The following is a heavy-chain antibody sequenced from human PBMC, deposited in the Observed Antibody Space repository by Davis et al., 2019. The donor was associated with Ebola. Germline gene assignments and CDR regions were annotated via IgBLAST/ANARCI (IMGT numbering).Heavy chain of an antibody. V-gene: IGHV4-61*01. J-gene: IGHJ4*02. CDR2: IYYSGST. CDR3: AREAYYYDSSGYSRGGFDY. CDR1: GGSISSSSYY. D-gene: IGHD3-22*01. Sequence: MPSETLSLTCTVSGGSISSSSYYWSWIRQPPGKGLEWIGYIYYSGSTNYNPSLKSRVTISVDTSKNQFSLKLSSVTAADTAVYYCAREAYYYDSSGYSRGGFDYWGQGTLVTVSS.